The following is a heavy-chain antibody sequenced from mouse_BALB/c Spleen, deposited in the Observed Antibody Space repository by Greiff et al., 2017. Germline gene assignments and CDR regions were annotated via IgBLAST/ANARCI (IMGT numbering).Heavy chain of an antibody. CDR1: GYSITSDYA. J-gene: IGHJ2*01. CDR2: ISYSGST. D-gene: IGHD2-1*01. Sequence: EVKLVESGPGLVKPSQSLSLTCTVTGYSITSDYAWNWIRQFPGNKLEWMGYISYSGSTSYNPSLKSRISITRDTSKNQFFLQLNSVTTEDTATYYCARRYGNWYFDYWGQGTTLTVSS. V-gene: IGHV3-2*02. CDR3: ARRYGNWYFDY.